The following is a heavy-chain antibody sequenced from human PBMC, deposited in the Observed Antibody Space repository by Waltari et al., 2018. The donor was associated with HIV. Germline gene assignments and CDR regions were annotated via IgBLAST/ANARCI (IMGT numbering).Heavy chain of an antibody. J-gene: IGHJ3*02. CDR2: IYHSGST. V-gene: IGHV4-39*07. CDR1: GASISNSNYY. CDR3: ARAVGGSLEDAFDI. Sequence: QLQLQESGPGLVKPSETLSVTCTVSGASISNSNYYWGWIRQPPGKGLEWIGSIYHSGSTYYNPSLKSRVTISVDTSKNQFSLKLSSVTAADTAVYYCARAVGGSLEDAFDIWGQGTMVTVSS. D-gene: IGHD2-15*01.